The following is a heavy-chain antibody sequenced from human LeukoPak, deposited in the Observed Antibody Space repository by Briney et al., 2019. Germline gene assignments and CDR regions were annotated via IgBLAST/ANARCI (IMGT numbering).Heavy chain of an antibody. J-gene: IGHJ6*02. CDR2: INHSGST. CDR3: ARAYSSSSAGLRYYGMDV. V-gene: IGHV4-34*01. CDR1: GGSFSGYY. Sequence: SETLSLTCAVYGGSFSGYYWSWIRQPPGKGLEWIGEINHSGSTNSNPSLKSRVTISVDTSKNQFSLKLSSVTAADTAVYYCARAYSSSSAGLRYYGMDVWGQGTTVTVSS. D-gene: IGHD6-6*01.